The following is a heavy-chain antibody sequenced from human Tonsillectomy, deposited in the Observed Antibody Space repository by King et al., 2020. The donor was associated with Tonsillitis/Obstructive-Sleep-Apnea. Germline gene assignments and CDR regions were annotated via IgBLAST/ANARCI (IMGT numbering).Heavy chain of an antibody. V-gene: IGHV4-59*01. CDR2: IYHSGST. J-gene: IGHJ6*02. Sequence: VQLQESGPGLVKPSETLSLTCTVSGGSISPYYWIWIRQPPGKALEYIGYIYHSGSTNYNPSLKSRVSISVDTSKNQLSLKLRSVTAADTAVYYCARGLNSTYEGVDYGLDVWGQGTTVTVYS. CDR1: GGSISPYY. CDR3: ARGLNSTYEGVDYGLDV. D-gene: IGHD6-13*01.